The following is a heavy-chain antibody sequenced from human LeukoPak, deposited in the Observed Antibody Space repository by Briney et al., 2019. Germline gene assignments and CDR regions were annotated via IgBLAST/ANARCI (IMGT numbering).Heavy chain of an antibody. CDR2: IYYSGST. D-gene: IGHD1-26*01. CDR3: ARAIVGATPSLDY. CDR1: GGSISSGGYY. J-gene: IGHJ4*02. V-gene: IGHV4-31*03. Sequence: SETLSLTCTVSGGSISSGGYYWSWIRQHPGKGLEWIGYIYYSGSTYYNPSLKSRVTISVDTSMNQFSLKLSSVTAADTAVYYCARAIVGATPSLDYWGQGTLVTVSS.